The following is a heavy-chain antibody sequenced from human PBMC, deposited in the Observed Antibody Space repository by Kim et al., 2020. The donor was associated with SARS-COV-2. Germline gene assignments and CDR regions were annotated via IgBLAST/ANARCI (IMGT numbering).Heavy chain of an antibody. V-gene: IGHV5-51*01. J-gene: IGHJ6*02. D-gene: IGHD3-10*01. Sequence: GESLKISCKGSGYSFTKYWIGWVREMSGKGLEWMGITYPDDSDTRYSPSFQGQVTISVDKSISTAYLQWRSLKASDTAMYYCARDRMYGSGSWVGGDVWGQGTTVTVSS. CDR1: GYSFTKYW. CDR3: ARDRMYGSGSWVGGDV. CDR2: TYPDDSDT.